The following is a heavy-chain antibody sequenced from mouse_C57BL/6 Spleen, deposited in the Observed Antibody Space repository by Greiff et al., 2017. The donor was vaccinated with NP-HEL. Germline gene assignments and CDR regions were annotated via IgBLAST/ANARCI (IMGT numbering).Heavy chain of an antibody. V-gene: IGHV5-6*01. CDR1: GFTFSSYG. CDR2: ISSGGSYT. CDR3: ARSDMDY. Sequence: EVNLVESGGDLVKPGGSLKLSCAASGFTFSSYGMSWVRQTPDKRLEWVATISSGGSYTYYPDSVKGRFTISRDNAKNTLYLQMSSLKSEDTAMYYCARSDMDYWGQGTSVTVSS. J-gene: IGHJ4*01.